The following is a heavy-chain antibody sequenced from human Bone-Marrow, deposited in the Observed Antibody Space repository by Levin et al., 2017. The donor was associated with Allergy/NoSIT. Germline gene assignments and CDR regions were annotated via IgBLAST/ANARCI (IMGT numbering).Heavy chain of an antibody. CDR3: VRDPSRGPTTRWFFDL. J-gene: IGHJ2*01. CDR2: IYGASVYI. Sequence: KAGGSLRLSCAASGFSFSLYSMNWVRQAPGKGLEWVAGIYGASVYIYYGDSVRGRFTVSRDNTKNSLYLQMNSLRAEDSAIYYCVRDPSRGPTTRWFFDLWGRGTPVTVSS. V-gene: IGHV3-21*01. D-gene: IGHD1-26*01. CDR1: GFSFSLYS.